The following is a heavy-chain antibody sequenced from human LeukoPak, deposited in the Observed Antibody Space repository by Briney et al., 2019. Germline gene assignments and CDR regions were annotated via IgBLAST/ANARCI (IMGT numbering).Heavy chain of an antibody. V-gene: IGHV3-48*03. Sequence: GGSLRLSCAASGFTFSSYEMNWVRKAPGKGLEWVSYISRSGSTIYYADSVKGRFTISRDNAKNSLYLQMNSLRAEDTAVYHCASGYDLPYWGQGTLVTVSS. CDR3: ASGYDLPY. CDR1: GFTFSSYE. J-gene: IGHJ4*02. D-gene: IGHD5-12*01. CDR2: ISRSGSTI.